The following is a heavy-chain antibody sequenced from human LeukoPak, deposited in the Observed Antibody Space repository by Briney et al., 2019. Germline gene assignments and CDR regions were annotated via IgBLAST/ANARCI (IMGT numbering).Heavy chain of an antibody. CDR1: GGSFSGYY. D-gene: IGHD4-17*01. CDR3: ARGTMTTVTYYFDY. Sequence: PSETLSLTCAVYGGSFSGYYWSWIRQPPGKGLEWIGEINHSGSANYNPSLKSRVTISVDTSKNQFSLKLSSVTAADTAVYYCARGTMTTVTYYFDYWGQGTLVTVSS. CDR2: INHSGSA. J-gene: IGHJ4*02. V-gene: IGHV4-34*01.